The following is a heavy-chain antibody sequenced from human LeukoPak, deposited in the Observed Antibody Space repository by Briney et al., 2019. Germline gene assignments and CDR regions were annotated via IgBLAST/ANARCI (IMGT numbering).Heavy chain of an antibody. CDR1: GGSFSGYY. J-gene: IGHJ5*02. V-gene: IGHV4-34*01. CDR2: INHSGST. D-gene: IGHD2-2*01. Sequence: SETLSLTCAVYGGSFSGYYWSWIRQPPGKGLEWIGEINHSGSTNYNPSLKSRVTISVDTSKNQFSLKLSSVTAADTAVYYCAREEVVPAARRWFDPWGRGTLVTVSS. CDR3: AREEVVPAARRWFDP.